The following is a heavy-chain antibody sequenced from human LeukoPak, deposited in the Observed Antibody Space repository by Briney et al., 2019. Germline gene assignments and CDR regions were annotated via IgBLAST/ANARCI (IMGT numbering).Heavy chain of an antibody. CDR2: IIPILGIA. Sequence: GSSVKVSCKASGGTFSSYAISWVRQAPGQGLEWMGRIIPILGIANYAQKFQGRVTITADKSTSTAYMELSSLRSEDTAVYYCATRRPNYDILTGYYRNYFDYWGQGTLVTVSS. CDR1: GGTFSSYA. CDR3: ATRRPNYDILTGYYRNYFDY. J-gene: IGHJ4*02. V-gene: IGHV1-69*04. D-gene: IGHD3-9*01.